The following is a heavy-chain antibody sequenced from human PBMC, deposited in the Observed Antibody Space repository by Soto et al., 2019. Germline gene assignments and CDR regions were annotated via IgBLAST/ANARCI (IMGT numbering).Heavy chain of an antibody. Sequence: QVQLVESGGDVVQPGRSLRLSCSASGFTFSSYRVHRVRQPPGKGLEWLAFMSYDGSTKYYADSVKGRFTVSRDYSKNTLYLQMDSLRTEDTAVYYCARDAYDDPPGYVQHWGQGTLLTVSS. CDR3: ARDAYDDPPGYVQH. J-gene: IGHJ1*01. CDR2: MSYDGSTK. D-gene: IGHD3-22*01. V-gene: IGHV3-30-3*01. CDR1: GFTFSSYR.